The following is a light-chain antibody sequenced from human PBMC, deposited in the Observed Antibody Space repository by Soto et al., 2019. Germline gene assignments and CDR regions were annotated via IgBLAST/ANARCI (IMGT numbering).Light chain of an antibody. CDR3: QQYNSYSPLT. V-gene: IGKV1-5*02. J-gene: IGKJ3*01. Sequence: DIQITQSPSTLSASVGYRVAIICRASQSITHLLAWYQQKPGKAPKLLVYDASSLETGVPSRFSGSGSGTEFTLTISSLEPDDFATYYCQQYNSYSPLTFGPGTKVDI. CDR2: DAS. CDR1: QSITHL.